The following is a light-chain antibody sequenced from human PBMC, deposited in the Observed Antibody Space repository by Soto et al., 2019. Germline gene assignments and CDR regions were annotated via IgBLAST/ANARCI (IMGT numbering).Light chain of an antibody. V-gene: IGLV2-14*01. J-gene: IGLJ3*02. Sequence: QSALTQPASVSGSPGQSISISCTGTSSDVGAYNFVSWYQHHPGKAPKLMIFEVTNRPSGISDRFSGFKSGSTASLTISELQPDDEADYYCISFTPSTTTHWVFGGGTKLTVL. CDR2: EVT. CDR3: ISFTPSTTTHWV. CDR1: SSDVGAYNF.